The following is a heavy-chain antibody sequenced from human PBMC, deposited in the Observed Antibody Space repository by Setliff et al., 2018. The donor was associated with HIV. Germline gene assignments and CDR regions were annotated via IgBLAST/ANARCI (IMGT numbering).Heavy chain of an antibody. J-gene: IGHJ3*02. CDR2: INPYSGGT. D-gene: IGHD3-10*01. V-gene: IGHV1-2*04. CDR1: GYTFTAYY. Sequence: ASVKVSCKASGYTFTAYYIHWVRQAPGQGPGWMGWINPYSGGTNYAQNCQGWVTMTRDTSITTAYMGLSRLTSDDTALYFCVREVRAAYKGPLWFGQSDPRPDTFDIWGKGTMVTVSS. CDR3: VREVRAAYKGPLWFGQSDPRPDTFDI.